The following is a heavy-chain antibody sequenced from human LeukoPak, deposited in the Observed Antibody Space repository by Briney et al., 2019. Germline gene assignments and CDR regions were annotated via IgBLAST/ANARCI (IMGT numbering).Heavy chain of an antibody. CDR1: GYPFTTYG. J-gene: IGHJ5*02. V-gene: IGHV1-18*01. D-gene: IGHD3-9*01. CDR3: AREWWGYDVLTGDNWFDP. CDR2: ISTYNGDT. Sequence: ASVKVSCKASGYPFTTYGISWVRQAPGQGLEWMGWISTYNGDTNYAQKFQGRVTMTTDTSTSTAYIELRSLTSDDTAAYYCAREWWGYDVLTGDNWFDPWGQGTLVTVSS.